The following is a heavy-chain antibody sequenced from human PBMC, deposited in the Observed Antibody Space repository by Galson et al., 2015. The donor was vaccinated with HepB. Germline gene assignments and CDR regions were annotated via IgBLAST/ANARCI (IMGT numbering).Heavy chain of an antibody. CDR3: AKEERQLAYYFDY. D-gene: IGHD6-6*01. J-gene: IGHJ4*02. Sequence: SLRLSCAASGFTFSSYGMHWVRQAPGKGLEWVAVISYDGSNKYYADSVKGRFTISRDNSKNTLYLQMNSLRAEDTAVYYCAKEERQLAYYFDYWGQGTLVTVSS. V-gene: IGHV3-30*18. CDR1: GFTFSSYG. CDR2: ISYDGSNK.